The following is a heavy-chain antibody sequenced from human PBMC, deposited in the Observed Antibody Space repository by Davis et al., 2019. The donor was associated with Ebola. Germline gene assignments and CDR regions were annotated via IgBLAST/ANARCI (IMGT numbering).Heavy chain of an antibody. D-gene: IGHD1-26*01. CDR1: GFMFSSYA. CDR3: AKRDGGSSRVFDY. Sequence: GESLKISCAASGFMFSSYAMTWVRQAPGKGPEWVSSISGNGGFTYYAESVKGRFTISRDNSKNTLHLQMNSLRAEDTAIYYCAKRDGGSSRVFDYWGQGTLVTVSS. V-gene: IGHV3-23*01. J-gene: IGHJ4*02. CDR2: ISGNGGFT.